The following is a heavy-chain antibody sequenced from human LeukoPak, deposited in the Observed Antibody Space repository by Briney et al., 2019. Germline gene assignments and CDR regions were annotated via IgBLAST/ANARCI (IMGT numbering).Heavy chain of an antibody. D-gene: IGHD4-23*01. V-gene: IGHV3-74*01. CDR2: IASDGSST. CDR3: ARGRPHGNDY. Sequence: GGSLRLSCAAPGFTYSSYWMNWVRQAPGKGLVWVSRIASDGSSTTYADSVKGRFSISRDNAKNTLYLQMNSLRVEDTAVYYCARGRPHGNDYWGQGTLVTVSS. CDR1: GFTYSSYW. J-gene: IGHJ4*02.